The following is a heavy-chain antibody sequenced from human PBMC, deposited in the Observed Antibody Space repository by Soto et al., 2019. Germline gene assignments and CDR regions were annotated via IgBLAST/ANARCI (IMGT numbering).Heavy chain of an antibody. D-gene: IGHD3-16*01. V-gene: IGHV3-73*01. CDR2: IRSKANSYAT. CDR3: TSLPSDYGGRFDP. Sequence: GGSLRLSCAASGFTFIGSALHWVRQASAKGLEWVGRIRSKANSYATAYAASVKGRFTISRDDSKNTAYLQMNSLKTEDTAVYYCTSLPSDYGGRFDPWGQGTLVTVSS. CDR1: GFTFIGSA. J-gene: IGHJ5*02.